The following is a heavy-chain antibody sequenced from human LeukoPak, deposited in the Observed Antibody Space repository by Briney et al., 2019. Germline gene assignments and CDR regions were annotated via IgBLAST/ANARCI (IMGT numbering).Heavy chain of an antibody. CDR3: ARGAYDSSGHYYYYYYMDV. CDR1: GGSISSSNYY. Sequence: SSETLSLTCTVSGGSISSSNYYWGWIRQPPGKGLEWIGSIYYSGSTYYNPSLKSRVTISVDTSKNQFSLKLSSVTAADTAVYYCARGAYDSSGHYYYYYYMDVWGKGTTVTVSS. D-gene: IGHD3-22*01. J-gene: IGHJ6*03. CDR2: IYYSGST. V-gene: IGHV4-39*07.